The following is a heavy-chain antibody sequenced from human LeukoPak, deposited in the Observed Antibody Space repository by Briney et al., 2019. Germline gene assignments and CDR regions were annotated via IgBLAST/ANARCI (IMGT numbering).Heavy chain of an antibody. CDR1: GGSIRSYY. D-gene: IGHD6-19*01. Sequence: PAETLSLTCTVAGGSIRSYYWSWIRQPPGKGLEWIGYIHNSGSTNHNPSLKSRVTTSVDTSKNQFSLKLSSVTAADTAVYYFVSGQGSGWAFDYWGQGTLVTVSS. J-gene: IGHJ4*02. V-gene: IGHV4-59*01. CDR3: VSGQGSGWAFDY. CDR2: IHNSGST.